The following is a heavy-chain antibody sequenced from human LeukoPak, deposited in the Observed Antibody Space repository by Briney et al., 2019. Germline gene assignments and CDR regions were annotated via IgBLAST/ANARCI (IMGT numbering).Heavy chain of an antibody. Sequence: GGSLRLSCAASGFTFNTYSMNWVRQAPGKGLEWVSYISSSSTIYYADSVKGRFTISRDNAKNSLYLQMNSLRAEDTAVYYCAELGITMIGGVWGKGTTVTISS. D-gene: IGHD3-10*02. J-gene: IGHJ6*04. V-gene: IGHV3-48*01. CDR1: GFTFNTYS. CDR2: ISSSSTI. CDR3: AELGITMIGGV.